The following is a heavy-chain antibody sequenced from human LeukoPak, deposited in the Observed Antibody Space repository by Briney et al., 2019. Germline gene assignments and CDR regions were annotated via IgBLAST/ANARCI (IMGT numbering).Heavy chain of an antibody. CDR1: GFTFYSYG. CDR2: ISSSAANT. V-gene: IGHV3-23*01. Sequence: GGSLRLSCAASGFTFYSYGMSWVRQAPGKGLEWVSSISSSAANTYYADSVKGRFTISRDQPKNTLYLQMNSLRAEDTALYYCAKRLQSGSYFFDYWGQGTLVTVSS. D-gene: IGHD1-26*01. J-gene: IGHJ4*02. CDR3: AKRLQSGSYFFDY.